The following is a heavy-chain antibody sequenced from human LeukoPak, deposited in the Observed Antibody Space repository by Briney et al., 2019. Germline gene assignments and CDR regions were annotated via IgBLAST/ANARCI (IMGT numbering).Heavy chain of an antibody. V-gene: IGHV4-39*07. CDR1: GGSISSSSHY. CDR3: ATTTIRLGY. J-gene: IGHJ4*02. CDR2: MYYRGST. D-gene: IGHD1-26*01. Sequence: SETLSLTCTVSGGSISSSSHYWGWIRQPPGKGLEWIGSMYYRGSTYHDPSLKSRVTISVDTSKNQFSLKLSSVTAADTAVYYCATTTIRLGYWGQGTLVTVSS.